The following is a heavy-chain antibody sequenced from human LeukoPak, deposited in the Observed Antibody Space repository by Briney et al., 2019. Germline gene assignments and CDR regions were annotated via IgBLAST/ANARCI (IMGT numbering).Heavy chain of an antibody. D-gene: IGHD6-13*01. CDR1: GFTFSSYS. V-gene: IGHV3-30*02. J-gene: IGHJ4*02. CDR2: IRYDGSNK. CDR3: ARAQYSSSWYDFDY. Sequence: GGSLRLSCAASGFTFSSYSMNWVRQAPGKGLEWVAFIRYDGSNKYYADSVKGRFTISRDNSKNTLYLQMNSLRAEDTAVYYCARAQYSSSWYDFDYWGQGTLVTVSS.